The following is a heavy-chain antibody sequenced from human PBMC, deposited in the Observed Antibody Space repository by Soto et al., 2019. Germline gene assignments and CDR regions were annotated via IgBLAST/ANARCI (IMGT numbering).Heavy chain of an antibody. CDR2: IYHSGST. J-gene: IGHJ6*02. V-gene: IGHV4-38-2*01. CDR3: ATFYGVDV. Sequence: TLSLTCAVSGSPIKTDYWAWIRQPTGKGLEWIGSIYHSGSTDSNPSLESRVSISIDNSKNQFSLNLSSVTAADTAVYYCATFYGVDVWGQGTTVTVSS. CDR1: GSPIKTDY.